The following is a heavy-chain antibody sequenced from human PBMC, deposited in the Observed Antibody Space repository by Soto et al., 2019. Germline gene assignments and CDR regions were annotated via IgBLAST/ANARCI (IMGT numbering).Heavy chain of an antibody. CDR2: FSSSSNSI. J-gene: IGHJ4*02. CDR3: ARGGVAAFDY. Sequence: GGSLRLFCAASGFTFSIFNMNWVRQAPGKGLEWVACFSSSSNSIYYSDSVKGRFTISRDNAKNSLYLQMNSLKAEDTAVYYCARGGVAAFDYWGQGTPVTVSS. V-gene: IGHV3-21*01. D-gene: IGHD2-15*01. CDR1: GFTFSIFN.